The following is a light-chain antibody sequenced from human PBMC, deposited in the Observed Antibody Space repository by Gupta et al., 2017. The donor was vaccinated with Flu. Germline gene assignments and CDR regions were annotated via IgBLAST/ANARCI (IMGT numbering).Light chain of an antibody. V-gene: IGKV1-39*01. CDR3: QQSDSTRLYT. J-gene: IGKJ2*01. CDR1: RSIDAY. CDR2: GAT. Sequence: DIQMTQSPSSLSASVGDRVTIACRASRSIDAYLNWYQQKPGKAPKFLIFGATSLQSGVPSRFSGSGAGTEFNLTISSRQPEDFATYYCQQSDSTRLYTFGQGTRLEIK.